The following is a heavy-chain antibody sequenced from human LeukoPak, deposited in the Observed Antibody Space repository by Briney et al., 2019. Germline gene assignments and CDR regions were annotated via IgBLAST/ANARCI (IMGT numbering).Heavy chain of an antibody. CDR3: ARGVGSASYYCMDV. CDR1: GFTLSGHW. D-gene: IGHD2-2*01. Sequence: PGGSLRLSCVVSGFTLSGHWMHGVRDATGGGGVWVSRFYSDESTTVSAASVNGRLTISRDNSKNTLYLQMNSLRAEDAGVYYCARGVGSASYYCMDVWGQGTTVTVSS. V-gene: IGHV3-74*01. J-gene: IGHJ6*02. CDR2: FYSDESTT.